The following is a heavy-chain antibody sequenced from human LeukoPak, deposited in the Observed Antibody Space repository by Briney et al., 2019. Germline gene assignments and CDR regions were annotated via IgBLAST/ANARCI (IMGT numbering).Heavy chain of an antibody. CDR2: IYHSGST. CDR1: GGSISSGGYY. D-gene: IGHD6-13*01. Sequence: SEILSLTCTVSGGSISSGGYYWSWIRQPPGKGLEWIGYIYHSGSTYYNPSLKSRVTISVDRSKNQFSLKLSSVTAADTAVYYCARDLWAAAGDYWGQGTLVTVSS. CDR3: ARDLWAAAGDY. V-gene: IGHV4-30-2*01. J-gene: IGHJ4*02.